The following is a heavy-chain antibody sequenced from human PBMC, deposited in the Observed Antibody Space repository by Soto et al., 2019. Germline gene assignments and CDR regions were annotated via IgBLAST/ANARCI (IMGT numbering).Heavy chain of an antibody. Sequence: GGSLRLSCAASGFTFNSYWMTWVRQAPGEGLLWVSRINGDGGTTNYADSVKGRFTISRDNVMNTVYLQMNNLRVEDTAVYYCARGIRNYYGVDVWGQGTTVTVSS. J-gene: IGHJ6*02. CDR2: INGDGGTT. D-gene: IGHD2-15*01. CDR1: GFTFNSYW. CDR3: ARGIRNYYGVDV. V-gene: IGHV3-74*01.